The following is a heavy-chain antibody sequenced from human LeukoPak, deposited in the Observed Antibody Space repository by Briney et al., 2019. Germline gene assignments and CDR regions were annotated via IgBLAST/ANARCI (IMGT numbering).Heavy chain of an antibody. D-gene: IGHD1-26*01. Sequence: GGSLRLSCAASGFTFSTYAMTWVRQAPGKGLEWVSAISADGGSTYYADSVKGRFAISRDNSKNTLFLQMNSLRAEDTAVYYCAKDYVGVASIDYWGQGTLVTVSS. CDR3: AKDYVGVASIDY. J-gene: IGHJ4*02. CDR2: ISADGGST. V-gene: IGHV3-23*01. CDR1: GFTFSTYA.